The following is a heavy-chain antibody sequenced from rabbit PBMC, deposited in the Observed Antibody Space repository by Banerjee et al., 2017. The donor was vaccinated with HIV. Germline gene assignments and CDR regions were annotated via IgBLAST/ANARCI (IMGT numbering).Heavy chain of an antibody. CDR3: ARDGSSYYTFNL. CDR1: GFDFSRDA. D-gene: IGHD8-1*01. V-gene: IGHV1S47*01. Sequence: QEQLVESGGGLVQPGGSLKLSCKASGFDFSRDAMCWVRQAPGKGLEWIGCIHTVSGSTYYASWVNGRFSISKTSSTTVTLQMTSLTAADTATYFCARDGSSYYTFNLWGPGTLVTVS. J-gene: IGHJ4*01. CDR2: IHTVSGST.